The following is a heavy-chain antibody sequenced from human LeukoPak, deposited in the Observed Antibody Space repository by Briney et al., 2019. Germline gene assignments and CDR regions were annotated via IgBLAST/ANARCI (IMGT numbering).Heavy chain of an antibody. CDR3: AKGEQTTTSVY. CDR2: INPNSGGT. J-gene: IGHJ4*02. Sequence: EASVKVSCKASGHTFTGYYMHWVRQAPGQGLEWMGRINPNSGGTNYAQKFQGRVTMTRDTSISTAYMELSRLKSDDTAVYYCAKGEQTTTSVYWGQGTLVTVSS. D-gene: IGHD1-26*01. V-gene: IGHV1-2*06. CDR1: GHTFTGYY.